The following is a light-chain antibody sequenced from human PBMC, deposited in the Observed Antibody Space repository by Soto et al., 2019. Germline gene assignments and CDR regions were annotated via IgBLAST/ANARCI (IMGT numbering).Light chain of an antibody. CDR1: QSVTSN. V-gene: IGKV3-15*01. J-gene: IGKJ2*01. CDR2: STS. CDR3: QQYYNWPYT. Sequence: EIVMTQSPATLSVSPGEGATLSCRASQSVTSNLAWYQQQPGQAPRLLIYSTSTRATGIPARLSGSGSGTEFTLTISSLQSEDFAVYYCQQYYNWPYTFGQGTKLEIK.